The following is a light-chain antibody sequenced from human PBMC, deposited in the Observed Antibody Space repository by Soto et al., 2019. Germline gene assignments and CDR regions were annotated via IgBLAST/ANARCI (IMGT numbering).Light chain of an antibody. V-gene: IGKV3-15*01. CDR3: QQYSNWPLT. CDR1: QSVSSG. Sequence: EKVMTQSPASLSVSPGERATLSCRASQSVSSGLAWYQQKPGQAPRPLIYGASTRATGIPARFSGSGSGTEFTLTISSLQSEDCAVYYCQQYSNWPLTFGGGTKVDIK. J-gene: IGKJ4*01. CDR2: GAS.